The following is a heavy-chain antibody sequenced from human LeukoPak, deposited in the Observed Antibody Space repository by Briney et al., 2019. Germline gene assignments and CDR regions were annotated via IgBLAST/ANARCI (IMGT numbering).Heavy chain of an antibody. CDR1: GYTFTSYI. J-gene: IGHJ6*03. CDR2: INAYNGNT. CDR3: ARDRHIAAAVYYYYMDV. V-gene: IGHV1-18*01. D-gene: IGHD6-13*01. Sequence: GASVKVSCKASGYTFTSYIISLVRQAPGQGLEWMGWINAYNGNTDYAQRVQGRVTMTTDTSTSTAYMELRSLRSDDTAVYYCARDRHIAAAVYYYYMDVWGKGTPVTVSS.